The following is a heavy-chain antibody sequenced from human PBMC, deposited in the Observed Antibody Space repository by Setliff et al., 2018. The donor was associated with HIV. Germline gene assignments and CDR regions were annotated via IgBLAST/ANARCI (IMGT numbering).Heavy chain of an antibody. J-gene: IGHJ4*02. Sequence: LRLSCTASGFTFSDSVMHWVRQPPGKGLEWVAAISVDGSGKFYADSVKGRFTISRDNSADTVYLQMTGLRVEDTAVYYCAKEGYQGDYGDFHYFDSWGQGTLVTVSS. D-gene: IGHD4-17*01. CDR1: GFTFSDSV. CDR3: AKEGYQGDYGDFHYFDS. CDR2: ISVDGSGK. V-gene: IGHV3-30*07.